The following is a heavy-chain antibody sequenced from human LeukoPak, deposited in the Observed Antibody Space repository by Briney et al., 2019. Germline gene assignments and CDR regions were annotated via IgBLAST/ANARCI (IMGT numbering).Heavy chain of an antibody. V-gene: IGHV3-30*03. CDR1: GFSFSSYD. Sequence: GGSLRLSCAASGFSFSSYDMHWVRQAPGKGLEWVAVISGDESNKYYADSVKGRFTISRDNSKNTLFLQVNTLRPEDAAVYFCARGLSGGLDYWGQGTLVTVSS. CDR2: ISGDESNK. CDR3: ARGLSGGLDY. D-gene: IGHD4-23*01. J-gene: IGHJ4*02.